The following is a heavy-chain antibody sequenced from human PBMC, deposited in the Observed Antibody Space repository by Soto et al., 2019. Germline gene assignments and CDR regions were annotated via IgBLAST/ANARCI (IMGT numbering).Heavy chain of an antibody. D-gene: IGHD1-26*01. CDR1: GGSFSGYY. J-gene: IGHJ3*02. V-gene: IGHV4-34*01. Sequence: SETLSLTCAVYGGSFSGYYWSWIRQPPGKGLEWIGEINHSGSTNYNPSLKSRVTISVDTSKNQFSLKLSSVTAADTAVYYCAKWYSRTRDAFDIWGQGTIVTVSS. CDR2: INHSGST. CDR3: AKWYSRTRDAFDI.